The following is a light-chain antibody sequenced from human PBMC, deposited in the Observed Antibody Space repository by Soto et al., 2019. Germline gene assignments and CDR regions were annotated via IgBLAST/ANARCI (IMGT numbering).Light chain of an antibody. CDR1: QGINNF. V-gene: IGKV1-16*02. CDR2: GAS. CDR3: QQYHTFPVT. Sequence: DIQMTQSPSSLSASVGDTVTITCRASQGINNFLAWFQQKPGKAPKSLIYGASTLQSGVPSNFSGSGSDTDFTLTISSLQPEDSATYFCQQYHTFPVTFVGGTKVEIK. J-gene: IGKJ4*01.